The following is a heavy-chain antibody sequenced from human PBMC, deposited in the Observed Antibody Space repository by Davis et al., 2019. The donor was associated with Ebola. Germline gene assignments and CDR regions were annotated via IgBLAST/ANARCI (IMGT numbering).Heavy chain of an antibody. CDR1: GGSISSYY. J-gene: IGHJ6*04. Sequence: MPSETLSLTCNVSGGSISSYYWSWIRQPPGKGLEWIGYIYYSGSTNYNPSLKSRVTISVDTSKNQFSLKLSSVTAADTAVYYCAIGPWMEGGYGMDVWGKGTTVTVSS. CDR2: IYYSGST. D-gene: IGHD1-1*01. CDR3: AIGPWMEGGYGMDV. V-gene: IGHV4-59*01.